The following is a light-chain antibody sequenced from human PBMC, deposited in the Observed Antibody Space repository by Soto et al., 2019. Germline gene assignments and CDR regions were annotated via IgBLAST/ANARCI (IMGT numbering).Light chain of an antibody. V-gene: IGLV2-8*01. CDR2: EVS. CDR3: RSYAGSNNFNV. Sequence: SVLTQPPSASGCPGQSVTISCTGTSSDVGGYNYVSWYQQHPGKAPKLMIYEVSKRPSGVPDRFSGSKSGNTASLTVSGLQAEDEADYYCRSYAGSNNFNVFGTGTKVTVL. J-gene: IGLJ1*01. CDR1: SSDVGGYNY.